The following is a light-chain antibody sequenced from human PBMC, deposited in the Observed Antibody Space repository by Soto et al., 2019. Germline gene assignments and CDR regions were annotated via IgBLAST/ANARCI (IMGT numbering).Light chain of an antibody. V-gene: IGKV1-5*03. J-gene: IGKJ1*01. CDR2: QTS. CDR1: QRLTMW. Sequence: DIHMTQSPSTLSASVGDRVTLTCRASQRLTMWLAWYQQKPGKATNLLIYQTSSLESGVPTRFSGSGSGTEFNLTINRLQPDDFTTYNCQHWTDYYWTFGQETKVEVK. CDR3: QHWTDYYWT.